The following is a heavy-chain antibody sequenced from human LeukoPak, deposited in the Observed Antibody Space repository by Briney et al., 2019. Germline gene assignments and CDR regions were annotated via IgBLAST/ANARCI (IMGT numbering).Heavy chain of an antibody. Sequence: PGGSLRLSCAASGFTLSSYAMSWVRQGPGKGLEWVSAISVSGNTYHADSVKGRFTISRDSSKNTLYLQMNSLRAEDTAVYYCAKNIVVVPAAMSGFDYWGQGTLVTVSS. D-gene: IGHD2-2*01. V-gene: IGHV3-23*01. CDR1: GFTLSSYA. CDR3: AKNIVVVPAAMSGFDY. J-gene: IGHJ4*02. CDR2: ISVSGNT.